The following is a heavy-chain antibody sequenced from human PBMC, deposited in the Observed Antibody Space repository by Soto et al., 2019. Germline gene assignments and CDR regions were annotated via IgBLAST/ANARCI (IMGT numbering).Heavy chain of an antibody. V-gene: IGHV3-30*03. Sequence: GGSMRLSCAASGFTFSSYGMHWVRQAPGKGLEWVAVISYDGTDKYHADSVKGRFTISRDNAKNSLYLQMNSLRAEDTAVYYCERKDGRGYSYGIDHWGQGTLVTVSS. CDR3: ERKDGRGYSYGIDH. CDR2: ISYDGTDK. J-gene: IGHJ4*02. D-gene: IGHD5-18*01. CDR1: GFTFSSYG.